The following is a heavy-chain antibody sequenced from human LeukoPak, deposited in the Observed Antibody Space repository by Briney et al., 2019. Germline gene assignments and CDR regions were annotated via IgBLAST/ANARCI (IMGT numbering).Heavy chain of an antibody. CDR3: ARVGYDYVWGVSFDY. D-gene: IGHD3-16*01. J-gene: IGHJ4*02. V-gene: IGHV4-4*07. CDR2: FYTSGNT. CDR1: GGAISSYY. Sequence: SETLSLTCTVSGGAISSYYWSWIRQSAGKGLECIGRFYTSGNTNYNPSLKSRVTMSVDTSKNQFSLKLRSVTAADTAVYYCARVGYDYVWGVSFDYWGQGTLVTVSS.